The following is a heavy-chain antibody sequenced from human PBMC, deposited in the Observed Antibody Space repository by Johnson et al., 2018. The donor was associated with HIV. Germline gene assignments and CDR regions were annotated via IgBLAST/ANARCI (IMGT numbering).Heavy chain of an antibody. CDR2: VSWNNGTI. D-gene: IGHD3-16*01. CDR1: GLSFDDYA. Sequence: EVQLVESGGNLVQPGRSLRLSCAVSGLSFDDYALHWVRQAPGKGLEWVSGVSWNNGTIGYADSVMGRFTISRDNAKNSLYLQMNSLRAEDTAVYYCARGGWGDAFDIWGQGTMVAVSS. J-gene: IGHJ3*02. V-gene: IGHV3-9*01. CDR3: ARGGWGDAFDI.